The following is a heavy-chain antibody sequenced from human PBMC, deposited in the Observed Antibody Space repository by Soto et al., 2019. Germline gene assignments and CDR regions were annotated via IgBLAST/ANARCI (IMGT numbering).Heavy chain of an antibody. D-gene: IGHD6-19*01. CDR1: GFTFSSYA. CDR2: ISGSGGST. Sequence: EVQLLESGGGVVQPGGSLRLSCAASGFTFSSYAMSWVRQAPGKGREWVSAISGSGGSTYYADSVKGRFTISRDNSKNTLYLQMNSLRAEDTAVYYCAKDSGGWSVNWFDPWGQGTLVTVSS. V-gene: IGHV3-23*01. CDR3: AKDSGGWSVNWFDP. J-gene: IGHJ5*02.